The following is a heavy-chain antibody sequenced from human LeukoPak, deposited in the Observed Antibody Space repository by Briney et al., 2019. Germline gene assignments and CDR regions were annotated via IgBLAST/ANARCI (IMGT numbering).Heavy chain of an antibody. CDR1: GGSISSGSYY. J-gene: IGHJ3*02. CDR3: ARLITGTTTAFDI. CDR2: VYTSGST. D-gene: IGHD1-7*01. V-gene: IGHV4-61*02. Sequence: SSETLSLTCTVSGGSISSGSYYWSWIRQPAGKGLEWIGRVYTSGSTHYNPSLKTRLTMSVDTSKNQFSLKLSSVTAADTAVYYCARLITGTTTAFDIWGQGTMVTVSS.